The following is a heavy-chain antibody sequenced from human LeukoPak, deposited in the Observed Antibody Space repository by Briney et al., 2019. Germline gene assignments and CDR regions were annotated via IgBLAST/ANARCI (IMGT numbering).Heavy chain of an antibody. V-gene: IGHV4-34*01. CDR2: INHSGST. Sequence: SETLSLTCAVYGGTFSDYYWSWLRQPPGKGLEWIGEINHSGSTNYKPSLKSRVTISVDTSKNHFYLKLSSVTAADTAVYYCARGITMVQGVIRWFDPWGQGILVTVSS. CDR3: ARGITMVQGVIRWFDP. J-gene: IGHJ5*02. CDR1: GGTFSDYY. D-gene: IGHD3-10*01.